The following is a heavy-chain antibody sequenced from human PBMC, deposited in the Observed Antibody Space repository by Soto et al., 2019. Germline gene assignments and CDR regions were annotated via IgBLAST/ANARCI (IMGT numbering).Heavy chain of an antibody. CDR1: GGTFSSYA. V-gene: IGHV1-18*01. D-gene: IGHD2-8*01. Sequence: ASVKVSCKASGGTFSSYAISWVRQAPGQGLEWMGGISGYNGDTNYAQKFQDRVSMTIDTSTGTAYMELRSLTSDDTAIYYCAKNGQPPYYYYGLDVWGQGTKVTVS. CDR2: ISGYNGDT. J-gene: IGHJ6*02. CDR3: AKNGQPPYYYYGLDV.